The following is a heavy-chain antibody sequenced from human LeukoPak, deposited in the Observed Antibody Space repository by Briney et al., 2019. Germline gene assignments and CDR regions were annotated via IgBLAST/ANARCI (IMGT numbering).Heavy chain of an antibody. CDR2: IYYSGST. V-gene: IGHV4-31*03. CDR3: ARRYTRTFDI. CDR1: GGSISSGGYY. J-gene: IGHJ3*02. Sequence: ASQTLSLTCTVSGGSISSGGYYWSWLRHHPGKGLEWIGYIYYSGSTYYNPSLKSRVTISVDTSKNQFSLKLSSVTAADTAVYYCARRYTRTFDIWGHGTMVSVSS. D-gene: IGHD3-16*02.